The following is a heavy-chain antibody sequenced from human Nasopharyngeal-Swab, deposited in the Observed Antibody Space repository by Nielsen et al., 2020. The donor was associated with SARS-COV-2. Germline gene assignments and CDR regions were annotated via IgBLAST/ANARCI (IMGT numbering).Heavy chain of an antibody. CDR2: LNSDGSST. CDR3: VGQSPEGYYYHYMDV. V-gene: IGHV3-74*01. CDR1: GFTFSSFW. Sequence: GESLKISCTASGFTFSSFWMHWVRQAPGKGLVWVSRLNSDGSSTSYADSVQGRFTISRDNAKNTLFLQMNSVRVEDTAVYYCVGQSPEGYYYHYMDVWGTGTTVTVSS. J-gene: IGHJ6*03.